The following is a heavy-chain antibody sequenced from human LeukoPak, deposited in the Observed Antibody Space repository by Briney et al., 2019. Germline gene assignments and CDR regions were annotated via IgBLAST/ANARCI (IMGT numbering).Heavy chain of an antibody. CDR2: IYPGDSDT. Sequence: GESLKISCKAPGYSFTNYWIGWVRQMPGKGLEWMGIIYPGDSDTRYSPSFQGQVTISADKSISTAYLQWSSLKASDTAMYYCARHVTLARIAAADYWGQGTLVTVSS. CDR3: ARHVTLARIAAADY. V-gene: IGHV5-51*01. CDR1: GYSFTNYW. J-gene: IGHJ4*02. D-gene: IGHD6-13*01.